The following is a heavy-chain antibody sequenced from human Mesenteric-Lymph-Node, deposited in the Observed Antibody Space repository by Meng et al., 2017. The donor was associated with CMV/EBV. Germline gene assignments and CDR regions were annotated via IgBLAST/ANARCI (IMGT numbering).Heavy chain of an antibody. J-gene: IGHJ6*02. CDR2: ISGSGSST. V-gene: IGHV3-23*01. D-gene: IGHD3-3*01. CDR3: ARVERYYDFWSGIGRYYYYYGMDV. Sequence: GESLKISCAASGFIFSRYGMHWVRQAPGKGLEWVSAISGSGSSTYYADSVKGRFTISRDNSKNTLYLQMNSLRAEDTAVYYCARVERYYDFWSGIGRYYYYYGMDVWGQGTTVTVSS. CDR1: GFIFSRYG.